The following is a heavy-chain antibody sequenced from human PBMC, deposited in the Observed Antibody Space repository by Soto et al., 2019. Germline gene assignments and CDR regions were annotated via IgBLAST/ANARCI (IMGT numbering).Heavy chain of an antibody. CDR2: IIPILGIA. Sequence: GASVKVSCKASGGTFSSYTISWVRQAPGQGLEWMGRIIPILGIANYAQKFQGRVTITADKSTSTAYMELSSLRSEDTAVYYCARESFYGGPYDAFDIWGQGTMVTVSS. D-gene: IGHD4-17*01. V-gene: IGHV1-69*04. CDR3: ARESFYGGPYDAFDI. J-gene: IGHJ3*02. CDR1: GGTFSSYT.